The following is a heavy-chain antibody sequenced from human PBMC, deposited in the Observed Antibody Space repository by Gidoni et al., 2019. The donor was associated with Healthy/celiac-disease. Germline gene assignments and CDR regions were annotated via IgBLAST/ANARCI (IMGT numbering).Heavy chain of an antibody. V-gene: IGHV4-39*07. CDR2: IYYSGSN. CDR3: ARAITIFGVVNHRFDY. CDR1: GGSISRSSYY. D-gene: IGHD3-3*01. J-gene: IGHJ4*02. Sequence: QLQLHESFPGLVKPSEPLSLSGTVSGGSISRSSYYWGWIRQPPVKGLEWSGSIYYSGSNYYNPSLKSRVTISVVTSKNQFSLKLSAVTAADTAVYYCARAITIFGVVNHRFDYWGQGTLVTVSS.